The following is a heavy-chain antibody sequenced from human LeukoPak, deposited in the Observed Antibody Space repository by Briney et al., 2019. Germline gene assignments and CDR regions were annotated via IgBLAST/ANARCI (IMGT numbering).Heavy chain of an antibody. V-gene: IGHV3-48*01. J-gene: IGHJ6*03. CDR3: ARDVIMDV. Sequence: GGSLRLSCAASGFNFGTYSMNWVRQAPGTGLEWTPYISGGAGTMHYASSVKGRFTISRDNAKNSLYLQLNSLRAEDTAVYYCARDVIMDVWGKGTTVTVSS. D-gene: IGHD2-21*01. CDR2: ISGGAGTM. CDR1: GFNFGTYS.